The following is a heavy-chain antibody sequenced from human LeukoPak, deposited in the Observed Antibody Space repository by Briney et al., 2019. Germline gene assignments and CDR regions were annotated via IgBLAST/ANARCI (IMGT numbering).Heavy chain of an antibody. J-gene: IGHJ3*02. CDR3: ARFPLYDSSGYYAFDI. CDR2: INHSGSS. V-gene: IGHV4-34*01. D-gene: IGHD3-22*01. CDR1: GESFKDYY. Sequence: SETLSLTCAVYGESFKDYYWNWIHQPPGKGLEWIGEINHSGSSNYNPSLKSRVTISVDTSKNQFSLKLSSVTAADTAVYYCARFPLYDSSGYYAFDIWGQGTMVTVSS.